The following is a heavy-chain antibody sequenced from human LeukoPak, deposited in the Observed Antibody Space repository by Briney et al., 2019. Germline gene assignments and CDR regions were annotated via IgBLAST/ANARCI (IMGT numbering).Heavy chain of an antibody. CDR1: GGSISNYY. V-gene: IGHV4-59*08. D-gene: IGHD6-13*01. J-gene: IGHJ4*02. CDR3: ASGRWSTQFDF. CDR2: IYYSGST. Sequence: PSETLSLTCTVSGGSISNYYWTWIRQPPGKGLEWIGYIYYSGSTNYNPSLKSRVTISVDTSRNQFSLKLRSVTAADTAVYYCASGRWSTQFDFWGQGTLVTVSS.